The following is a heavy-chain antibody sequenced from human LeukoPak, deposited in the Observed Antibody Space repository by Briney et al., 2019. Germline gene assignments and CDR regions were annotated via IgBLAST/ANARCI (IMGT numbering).Heavy chain of an antibody. Sequence: SETLSLTCTVSGGSISSGGYYWSWIRQHPGKGLEWIGYIYYSGSTYYNPSLKSRVTISVDTSKNQFSLKLSSVTAADTAVYYCARVSRYCSSTSCSTPYYYYYMDVWGKGTTVTVSS. J-gene: IGHJ6*03. CDR1: GGSISSGGYY. CDR3: ARVSRYCSSTSCSTPYYYYYMDV. V-gene: IGHV4-31*03. CDR2: IYYSGST. D-gene: IGHD2-2*01.